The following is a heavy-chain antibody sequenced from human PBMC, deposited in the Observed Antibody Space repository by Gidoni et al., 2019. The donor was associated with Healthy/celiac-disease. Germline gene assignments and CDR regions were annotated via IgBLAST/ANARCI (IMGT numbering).Heavy chain of an antibody. V-gene: IGHV1-18*01. CDR1: GYTFTSYG. CDR3: ARVGALEDTAMGDYYGMDV. Sequence: VKVSCKASGYTFTSYGISWVRQAPGQGLEWMGWISAYNGNTNYAQKLQGRVTMTTDTSTRTAYMELRSLSSYDTDVYYCARVGALEDTAMGDYYGMDVWGQGTTVTVSS. D-gene: IGHD5-18*01. CDR2: ISAYNGNT. J-gene: IGHJ6*02.